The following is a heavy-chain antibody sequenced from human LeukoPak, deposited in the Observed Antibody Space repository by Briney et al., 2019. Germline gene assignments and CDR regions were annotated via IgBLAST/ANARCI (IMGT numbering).Heavy chain of an antibody. V-gene: IGHV3-21*01. CDR1: GFTFSGYS. CDR3: ARDRGYTYGHPLDY. Sequence: PGGSLRLSCAASGFTFSGYSMNWVRQAPGKGLEWVSSISSSGNYIHYADSVKGRFTISRDNAKNTLYLQMDSLRDEDTAVYYCARDRGYTYGHPLDYWGQGTLVTVSS. D-gene: IGHD5-18*01. CDR2: ISSSGNYI. J-gene: IGHJ4*02.